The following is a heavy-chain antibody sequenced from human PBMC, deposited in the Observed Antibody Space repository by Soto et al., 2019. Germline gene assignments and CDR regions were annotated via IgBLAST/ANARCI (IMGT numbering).Heavy chain of an antibody. V-gene: IGHV4-30-4*01. D-gene: IGHD1-1*01. J-gene: IGHJ4*02. Sequence: PSETLSLTCTVSGGSIDSDDYYWTWIRQPPGKGLEWIGYIYSSGRTSYNPSLESRLTISIDTSKNQFSLHLNSVSAADTAVYFCARDRGNSPDFFDYRGQGTLVTVSS. CDR3: ARDRGNSPDFFDY. CDR2: IYSSGRT. CDR1: GGSIDSDDYY.